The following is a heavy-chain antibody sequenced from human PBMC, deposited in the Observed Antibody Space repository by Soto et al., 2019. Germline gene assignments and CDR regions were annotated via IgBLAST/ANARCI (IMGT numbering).Heavy chain of an antibody. Sequence: QLRESGPGLLKPSETLSLTCNVSGGSISSPSYNWGWVRQPPGKGPEWIGTVFYSGTTQYNPSLRSRLAMSVDTSKSQVSLTLTSVTAADTAVYYCTTLASGHFDSWVQGAQVTVSS. V-gene: IGHV4-39*01. D-gene: IGHD2-8*02. CDR1: GGSISSPSYN. CDR2: VFYSGTT. J-gene: IGHJ4*02. CDR3: TTLASGHFDS.